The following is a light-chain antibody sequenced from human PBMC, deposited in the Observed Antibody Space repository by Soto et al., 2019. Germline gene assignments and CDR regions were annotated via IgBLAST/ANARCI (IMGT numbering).Light chain of an antibody. Sequence: EIVLTQSPGTLSLSPGERATLSCRASQSVSSKYLAWYQQKPGQAPRVLIYGTSIRASGVPERFSGGGSGTDFTLTITRLEPEDVAVYYCQQYGSSLFTLGPGTKVDIK. CDR3: QQYGSSLFT. CDR2: GTS. J-gene: IGKJ3*01. V-gene: IGKV3-20*01. CDR1: QSVSSKY.